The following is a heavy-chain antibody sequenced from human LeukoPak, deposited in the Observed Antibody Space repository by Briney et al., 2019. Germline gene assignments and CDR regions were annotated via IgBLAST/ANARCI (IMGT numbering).Heavy chain of an antibody. CDR1: GYTFTGYY. D-gene: IGHD6-13*01. J-gene: IGHJ6*03. CDR3: ARGATAGRFSSRPTGAYYMDV. V-gene: IGHV1-2*02. Sequence: ASVKVSCKASGYTFTGYYMHWVRQAPGQGLEWMGWINPNSGGTNCAQKFQGRVTMTRDTSINTAYMELSSLRFDDTAVYYCARGATAGRFSSRPTGAYYMDVWGKGTTVTVSS. CDR2: INPNSGGT.